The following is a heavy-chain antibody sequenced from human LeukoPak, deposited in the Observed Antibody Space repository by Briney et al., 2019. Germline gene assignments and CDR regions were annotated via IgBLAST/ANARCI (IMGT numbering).Heavy chain of an antibody. Sequence: PGGSLRLSCAASGFTFSSYSTNWVRQAPGKGLEWVSSISSSSSYIYYADSVKGRFTISRDNAKNSLYLQMNSLRAEDTAVYYCARDYDILTGYYDSGYYFDYWGQGTLVTVSS. CDR3: ARDYDILTGYYDSGYYFDY. V-gene: IGHV3-21*01. CDR2: ISSSSSYI. D-gene: IGHD3-9*01. J-gene: IGHJ4*02. CDR1: GFTFSSYS.